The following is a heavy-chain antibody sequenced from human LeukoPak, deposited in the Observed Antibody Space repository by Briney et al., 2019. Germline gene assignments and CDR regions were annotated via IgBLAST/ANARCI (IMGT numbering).Heavy chain of an antibody. J-gene: IGHJ5*02. V-gene: IGHV3-48*01. CDR3: ARDWGGLLHWFDP. Sequence: PGGSLRLSCAASGFTFSSYSMNWVRQAPGKGLEWVSYISSSSSTIYYADSVKGRFTISRDNAKNSLYLQMNSLRAEDTAVYYCARDWGGLLHWFDPWGQGTLVTVSS. CDR1: GFTFSSYS. D-gene: IGHD1-26*01. CDR2: ISSSSSTI.